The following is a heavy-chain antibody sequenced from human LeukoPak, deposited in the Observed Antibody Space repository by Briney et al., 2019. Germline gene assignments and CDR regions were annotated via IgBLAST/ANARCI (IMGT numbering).Heavy chain of an antibody. CDR1: GGSISSGSYY. V-gene: IGHV4-61*02. J-gene: IGHJ4*02. CDR2: IYTSGST. Sequence: SETLSLTCTVSGGSISSGSYYWSWIRQPAGKGLEWIGRIYTSGSTNYNPSLKSRVTISVDTSKKQFSLKLSSVTAADTAVYYCARDHYYDSSGYGWGQGTLVTVSS. D-gene: IGHD3-22*01. CDR3: ARDHYYDSSGYG.